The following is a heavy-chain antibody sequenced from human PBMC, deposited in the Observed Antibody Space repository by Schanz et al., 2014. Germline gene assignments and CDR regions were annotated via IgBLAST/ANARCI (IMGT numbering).Heavy chain of an antibody. CDR3: AKDGPGGSGSYSADGGMDV. V-gene: IGHV3-23*01. Sequence: EVQLLESGGGLIQPGGSLRLSCAASGFIFGSSVMAWVRQAPGKGLEWVSAISGSGGNTYYADAVRGRFTISRDNSKTTVYLQMNSLRAEDTAVYYCAKDGPGGSGSYSADGGMDVWGRGTTVTVSS. J-gene: IGHJ6*02. CDR2: ISGSGGNT. D-gene: IGHD3-10*01. CDR1: GFIFGSSV.